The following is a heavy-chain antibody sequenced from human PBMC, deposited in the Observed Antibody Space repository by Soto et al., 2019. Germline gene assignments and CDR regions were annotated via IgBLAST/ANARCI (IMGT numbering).Heavy chain of an antibody. V-gene: IGHV1-8*01. CDR3: ASLPYHYDSSGYVFGMDV. J-gene: IGHJ6*02. D-gene: IGHD3-22*01. CDR2: MNPNSGNT. Sequence: QVQLVQSGAEVKKSGASVKVSCKASGYSFTSYDINWVRQATGQGLEWMGWMNPNSGNTGYAQKFQDRVTMTRDTSVNTAYLELSSLRSEDTAVYYCASLPYHYDSSGYVFGMDVWGQGTTGTVSS. CDR1: GYSFTSYD.